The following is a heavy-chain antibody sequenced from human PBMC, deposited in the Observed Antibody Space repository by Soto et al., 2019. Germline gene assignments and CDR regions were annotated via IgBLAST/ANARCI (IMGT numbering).Heavy chain of an antibody. CDR3: ASSPGHNPKGHDY. V-gene: IGHV3-21*01. D-gene: IGHD2-8*02. Sequence: PGGSLRLSCAASGFTFSSYSMNWVRQAPGKGLEWVSSISSSSSYIYYADSVKGRFTISRDNAKNSLYLQMNSLRAEDTAVYYCASSPGHNPKGHDYWGQGTLVTVSS. CDR1: GFTFSSYS. J-gene: IGHJ4*02. CDR2: ISSSSSYI.